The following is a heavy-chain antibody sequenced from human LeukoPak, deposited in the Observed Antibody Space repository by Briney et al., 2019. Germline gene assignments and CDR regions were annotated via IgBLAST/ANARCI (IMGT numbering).Heavy chain of an antibody. CDR2: ISGSGGST. V-gene: IGHV3-23*01. D-gene: IGHD6-13*01. J-gene: IGHJ6*03. Sequence: PGGSLRLSCAASGFTFSSYAMSWVRQAPGKGLEWVSAISGSGGSTYYADSVKGRFTISRDNSKNTLYLQMNSLRAEDTAVYYCATYSSSPHFDYYYMDVWGKGTTVTASS. CDR3: ATYSSSPHFDYYYMDV. CDR1: GFTFSSYA.